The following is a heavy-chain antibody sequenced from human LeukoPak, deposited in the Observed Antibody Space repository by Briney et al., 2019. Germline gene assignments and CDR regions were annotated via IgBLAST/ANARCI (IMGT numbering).Heavy chain of an antibody. CDR1: GFTFSYAW. V-gene: IGHV3-15*01. D-gene: IGHD3-22*01. CDR2: IKSKTDSGTT. J-gene: IGHJ1*01. CDR3: TTDAYYYDSSTSFYAEYFQH. Sequence: PGGSLRLSCAASGFTFSYAWMSWVRQAPGKGLEWVGRIKSKTDSGTTDYAPPVKGRFSISRDDSKNTLYLQMSSLRIEDAAVYYCTTDAYYYDSSTSFYAEYFQHWGQGTLVTVSS.